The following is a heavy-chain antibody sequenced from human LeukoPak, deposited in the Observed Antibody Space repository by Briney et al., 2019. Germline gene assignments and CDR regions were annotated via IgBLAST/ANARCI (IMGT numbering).Heavy chain of an antibody. CDR2: IKQDGSEK. J-gene: IGHJ4*02. V-gene: IGHV3-7*01. CDR3: ASLDTAMVNSDY. D-gene: IGHD5-18*01. Sequence: GGSLRLSCAASGFTFSRYWMSWVRQAPGKGLEWVANIKQDGSEKHYVDSVKGRFTISRDNAKNSLYLQMNSLRAEDTAVYYCASLDTAMVNSDYWGQGTLVTVSS. CDR1: GFTFSRYW.